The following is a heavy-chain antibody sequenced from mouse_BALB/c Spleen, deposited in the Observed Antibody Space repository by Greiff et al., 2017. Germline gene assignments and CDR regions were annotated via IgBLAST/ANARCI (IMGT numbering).Heavy chain of an antibody. CDR3: ARHGDYDYFDY. CDR2: ISSGGST. Sequence: DVKLVESGGGLVKPGGSLKLSCAASGFTFSSYAMSWVRQTPEKRLEWVASISSGGSTYYPDSVKGRFTISRDNARNILYLQMSSLRSEDTAMYYCARHGDYDYFDYWGQGTTLTVSS. V-gene: IGHV5-6-5*01. D-gene: IGHD2-4*01. CDR1: GFTFSSYA. J-gene: IGHJ2*01.